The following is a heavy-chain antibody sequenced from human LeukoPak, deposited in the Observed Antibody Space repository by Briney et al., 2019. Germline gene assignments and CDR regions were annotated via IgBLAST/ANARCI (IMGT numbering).Heavy chain of an antibody. D-gene: IGHD3-10*01. CDR3: ARQNYGSAPLRY. CDR2: IYYSGGT. J-gene: IGHJ4*02. Sequence: SETLSLTCTVSGASISGYYWSWIRQPPGKGLEWIGYIYYSGGTNYNPSLKSRVTISVDTSKNQFSLKLSSVTAADTAVYFCARQNYGSAPLRYWGQGTLVTVSS. V-gene: IGHV4-59*08. CDR1: GASISGYY.